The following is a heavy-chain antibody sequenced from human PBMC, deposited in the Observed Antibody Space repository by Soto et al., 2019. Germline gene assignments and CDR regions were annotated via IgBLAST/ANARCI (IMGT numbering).Heavy chain of an antibody. CDR2: ISTFNGKT. V-gene: IGHV1-18*01. J-gene: IGHJ3*02. CDR1: GYTFTSHG. CDR3: ARLLTEGVTYREDAFDI. D-gene: IGHD3-9*01. Sequence: VQLVQSGGEVKKPGASVKDSCKASGYTFTSHGISWVRQAPGQGLEWMGWISTFNGKTDYAQKFQGRVTMTADTRTSTGYMELRSLRSDDTAVYYCARLLTEGVTYREDAFDIWGQGTKVTVSS.